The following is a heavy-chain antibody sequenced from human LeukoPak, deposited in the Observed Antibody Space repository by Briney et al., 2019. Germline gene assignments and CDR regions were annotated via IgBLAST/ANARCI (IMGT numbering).Heavy chain of an antibody. V-gene: IGHV3-74*01. D-gene: IGHD1-26*01. J-gene: IGHJ3*02. CDR1: GFTFSSYW. CDR3: ARGTGYSVFDI. CDR2: INSDGSST. Sequence: GGSLRLSCAAPGFTFSSYWMHWVRQAPGKGLFWVSRINSDGSSTSYADSVKGRFTISRDNAKNTLYLQMNSLRAEDTAVYYCARGTGYSVFDIWGQGTMVTVSS.